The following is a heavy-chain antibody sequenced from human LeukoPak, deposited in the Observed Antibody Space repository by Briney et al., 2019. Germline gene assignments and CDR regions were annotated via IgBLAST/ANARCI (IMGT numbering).Heavy chain of an antibody. Sequence: ASVKVSCKASGGTFSSYANSWVRLAPGQGLERMGWMNPNSGNTGYAQKFQGRVTITRNTSISTAYMELSSLRSEDTAVYCCARGINWGSSWFYHYYYYMDVWGKGTTVTVSS. CDR3: ARGINWGSSWFYHYYYYMDV. CDR2: MNPNSGNT. J-gene: IGHJ6*03. CDR1: GGTFSSYA. D-gene: IGHD6-13*01. V-gene: IGHV1-8*03.